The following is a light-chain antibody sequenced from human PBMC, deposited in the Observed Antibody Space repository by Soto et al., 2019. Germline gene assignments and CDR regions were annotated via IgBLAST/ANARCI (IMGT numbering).Light chain of an antibody. CDR3: QQYDNLPLT. J-gene: IGKJ4*01. Sequence: DIQMTQSPSSLSASVGDRVTITCRASQSISSYLNWYQQKPGKAPNLLIFAASSLQSGVPSRFSGSGSGTDFTLTISSLQPEDIATYYCQQYDNLPLTFGGGTKVDIK. CDR1: QSISSY. V-gene: IGKV1-39*01. CDR2: AAS.